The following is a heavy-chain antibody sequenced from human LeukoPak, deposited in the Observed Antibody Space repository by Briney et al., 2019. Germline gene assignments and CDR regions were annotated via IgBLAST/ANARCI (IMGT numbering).Heavy chain of an antibody. CDR1: GFTVSSNY. Sequence: GGSLRLSCAASGFTVSSNYMSWVRQAPGKGLEWVAVIYSGGSTYYADSVKGRFTISRDESKNTLYLQVNSLRGEDTAVYYCARSYGGNSHFDYWGQGTLVTVSS. CDR3: ARSYGGNSHFDY. J-gene: IGHJ4*02. D-gene: IGHD4-23*01. CDR2: IYSGGST. V-gene: IGHV3-66*02.